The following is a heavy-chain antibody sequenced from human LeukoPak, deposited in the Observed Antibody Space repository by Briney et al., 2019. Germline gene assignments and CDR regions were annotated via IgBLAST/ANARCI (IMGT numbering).Heavy chain of an antibody. CDR1: GYTFINHA. Sequence: GASVKVSCKASGYTFINHAIHWVRQAPGQRLEWMGWINIGNGNTNYAQKLQGRVTMTTDTSTSTAYMELRSLRSDDTAVYYCARVKDLGITMVRGVIPDWFDPWGQGTLVTVSS. V-gene: IGHV1-3*04. CDR2: INIGNGNT. D-gene: IGHD3-10*01. CDR3: ARVKDLGITMVRGVIPDWFDP. J-gene: IGHJ5*02.